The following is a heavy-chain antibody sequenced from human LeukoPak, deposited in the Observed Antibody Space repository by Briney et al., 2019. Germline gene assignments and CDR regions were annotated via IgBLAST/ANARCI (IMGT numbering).Heavy chain of an antibody. V-gene: IGHV3-30*03. D-gene: IGHD3-10*01. CDR1: GFTFNNYG. CDR3: ATDYSYGSGSYYNRFDN. CDR2: ISSDESNK. J-gene: IGHJ4*02. Sequence: PGGSLRLSCAASGFTFNNYGMHWVRQAPGEGLEWVALISSDESNKYYADSVKGRFTISRDNSMNTLYLQMNSLRADDTAVYYCATDYSYGSGSYYNRFDNWGQGTLVTVSS.